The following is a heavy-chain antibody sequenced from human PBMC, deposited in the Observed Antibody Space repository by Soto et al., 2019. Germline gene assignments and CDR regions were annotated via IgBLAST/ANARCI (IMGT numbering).Heavy chain of an antibody. CDR3: ASMDIVATVDFDY. J-gene: IGHJ4*02. Sequence: ASVKVSCKASGYTFTGYYMHWVRQAPGQGLEWMGWVNPNSGGTNYAQKFQGRVTMTRDTSISTAYMELSRLRSDDTAVYYCASMDIVATVDFDYWGQGTLVTVSS. D-gene: IGHD5-12*01. CDR1: GYTFTGYY. V-gene: IGHV1-2*02. CDR2: VNPNSGGT.